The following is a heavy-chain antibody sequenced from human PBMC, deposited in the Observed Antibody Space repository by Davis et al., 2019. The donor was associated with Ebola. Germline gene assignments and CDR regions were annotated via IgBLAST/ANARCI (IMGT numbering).Heavy chain of an antibody. J-gene: IGHJ4*02. D-gene: IGHD1-26*01. CDR3: ARIVGATYFDY. Sequence: MPSETLSLTCAVYGGSFSGYCWSWIRQPPGKGLEWIGEINHSGSTNYNPSLKSRVTISVDTSKNQFSLKLSSVTAADTAVYYCARIVGATYFDYWGQGTLVTVSS. V-gene: IGHV4-34*01. CDR2: INHSGST. CDR1: GGSFSGYC.